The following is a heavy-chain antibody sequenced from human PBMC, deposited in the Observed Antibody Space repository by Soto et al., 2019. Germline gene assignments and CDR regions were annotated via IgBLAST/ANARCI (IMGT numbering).Heavy chain of an antibody. J-gene: IGHJ4*02. CDR3: AKDMWNSSTADGGRFDD. V-gene: IGHV3-23*01. D-gene: IGHD1-26*01. CDR2: IGGADGKT. Sequence: PVGSLRLSCASSVFTFSSYAMSWVRQSPGKWLEWVAAIGGADGKTYYADSVKGRFTISRDNSEKTLYLQMSRLRAEDTAVYFCAKDMWNSSTADGGRFDDWGQGALVSVSS. CDR1: VFTFSSYA.